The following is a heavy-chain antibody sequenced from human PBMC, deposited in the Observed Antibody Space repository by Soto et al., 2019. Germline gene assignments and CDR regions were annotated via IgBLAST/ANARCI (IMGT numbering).Heavy chain of an antibody. CDR2: IIPIFGTA. V-gene: IGHV1-69*13. CDR3: ARRLPDGFWSGYSWFEP. D-gene: IGHD3-3*01. CDR1: VGTFSSYA. Sequence: SVKVSCKASVGTFSSYAISWVRQAPGQGLEWMGGIIPIFGTANYAQKFQGRVTITADESASTAYMELSSLRSEDTAVYYCARRLPDGFWSGYSWFEPWGQGTLVTVS. J-gene: IGHJ5*02.